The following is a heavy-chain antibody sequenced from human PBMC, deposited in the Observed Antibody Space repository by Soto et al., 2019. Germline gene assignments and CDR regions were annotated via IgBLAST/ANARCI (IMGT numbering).Heavy chain of an antibody. CDR3: ARPGGSYLYYFDY. CDR1: GGSISSYY. CDR2: IYYSGST. V-gene: IGHV4-59*08. J-gene: IGHJ4*02. Sequence: PSETLSLTCTVSGGSISSYYWSWIRQPPGKGLEWIGYIYYSGSTNYNPSLKSRVTISVDTSKNQFSLKLSSVTAADTAVYYCARPGGSYLYYFDYWGQGTLVTVSS. D-gene: IGHD1-26*01.